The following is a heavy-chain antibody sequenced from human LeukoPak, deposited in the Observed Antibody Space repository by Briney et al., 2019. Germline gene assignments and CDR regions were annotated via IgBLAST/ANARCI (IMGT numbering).Heavy chain of an antibody. CDR3: VSGTTVTNFAY. CDR2: IYTSGST. Sequence: SETLSLTCTVSGGSISSYYWSWNRQPAGKGLEWIGRIYTSGSTNYNPSLKSGVTMSVDTSKNQFSLKLSSVTAADTAVYYCVSGTTVTNFAYWGQGTLVTVSS. CDR1: GGSISSYY. D-gene: IGHD4-17*01. V-gene: IGHV4-4*07. J-gene: IGHJ4*02.